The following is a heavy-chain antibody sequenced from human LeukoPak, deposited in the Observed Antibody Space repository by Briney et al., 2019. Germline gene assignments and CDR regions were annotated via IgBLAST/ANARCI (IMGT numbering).Heavy chain of an antibody. CDR3: ARDPPYYYGSGSYYTLLDY. Sequence: ASVKVCCKASGYTFTSYGISWVRQAPGQGLEWMGWISAYNGNTNYAQKLQGRVTMTTDTSTSTAYMELRSLRSDDTAVYYCARDPPYYYGSGSYYTLLDYLGQGTLVTVSS. D-gene: IGHD3-10*01. CDR1: GYTFTSYG. V-gene: IGHV1-18*01. CDR2: ISAYNGNT. J-gene: IGHJ4*02.